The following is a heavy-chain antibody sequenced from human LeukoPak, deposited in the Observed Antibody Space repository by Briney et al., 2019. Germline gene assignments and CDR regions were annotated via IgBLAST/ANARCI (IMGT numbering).Heavy chain of an antibody. D-gene: IGHD2-15*01. Sequence: GSLRLSCAGSGFTFDEHGMSWVRQAPGKGLEWVSGINWNGGSTGYGDSVKGRFTISRDNAKKSLFLQMNSLRAEDTALYYCAGGDRNGWYFDLWGRGTLVTVSS. V-gene: IGHV3-20*04. CDR3: AGGDRNGWYFDL. CDR1: GFTFDEHG. J-gene: IGHJ2*01. CDR2: INWNGGST.